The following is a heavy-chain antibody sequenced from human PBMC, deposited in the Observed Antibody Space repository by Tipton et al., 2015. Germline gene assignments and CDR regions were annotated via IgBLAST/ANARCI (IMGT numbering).Heavy chain of an antibody. V-gene: IGHV4-39*01. CDR3: ARSLFPETAGLENWFDP. CDR1: GGSISNSNYY. D-gene: IGHD6-13*01. CDR2: LSYSGKT. J-gene: IGHJ5*02. Sequence: TLSLTCTVSGGSISNSNYYWGWIRQPPGKGLEWIGSLSYSGKTDYNPPLRSGVTISVDTSKNQFSLRLSSVTAADTAVYYCARSLFPETAGLENWFDPWGQGTLVTVSS.